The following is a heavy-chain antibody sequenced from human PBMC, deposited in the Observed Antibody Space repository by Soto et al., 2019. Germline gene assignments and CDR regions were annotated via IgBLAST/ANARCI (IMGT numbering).Heavy chain of an antibody. CDR1: GYTFTSYD. CDR2: MNPNSGNT. J-gene: IGHJ4*02. Sequence: ASVKVSCKASGYTFTSYDINWVRQATGQGLEWMGWMNPNSGNTDYAQKFQGRVTMTRNTSTSTAYMELSSLRSEDTAVYYCARAVEQWLANDYWGQGTLVTVSS. D-gene: IGHD6-19*01. V-gene: IGHV1-8*01. CDR3: ARAVEQWLANDY.